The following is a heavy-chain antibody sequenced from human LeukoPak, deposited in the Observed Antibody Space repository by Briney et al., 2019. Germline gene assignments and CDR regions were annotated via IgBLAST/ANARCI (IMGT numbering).Heavy chain of an antibody. J-gene: IGHJ3*02. V-gene: IGHV3-23*01. CDR2: ISGSSGST. D-gene: IGHD2-15*01. CDR1: GFTFSSYA. Sequence: GGSLRLSCAASGFTFSSYAMSWVRQAPGKGLEWVSAISGSSGSTYYADSVKGRFTISRDNSKNTPYLQMNSLRAEDTAVYYCAKDYCSGGSCYSDAFDIWGQGTMVTVSS. CDR3: AKDYCSGGSCYSDAFDI.